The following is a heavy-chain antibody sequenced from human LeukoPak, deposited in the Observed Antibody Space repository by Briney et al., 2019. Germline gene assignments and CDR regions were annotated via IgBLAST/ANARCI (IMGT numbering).Heavy chain of an antibody. CDR1: GFTFDDYA. Sequence: GGSLRLSCAASGFTFDDYAMHWVRQAPGKGLEWVSGISWNSGSIGYADSVKGRFTISRDNAENSLYLQMNSLRAEDTALYYCARGDDYYYYGMDVWGQGTTVTVSS. CDR2: ISWNSGSI. V-gene: IGHV3-9*01. J-gene: IGHJ6*02. CDR3: ARGDDYYYYGMDV. D-gene: IGHD3-10*01.